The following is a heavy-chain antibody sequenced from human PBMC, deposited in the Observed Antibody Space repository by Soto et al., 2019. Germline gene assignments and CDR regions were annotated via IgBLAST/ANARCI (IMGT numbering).Heavy chain of an antibody. CDR1: GGSISSGYYY. J-gene: IGHJ6*02. CDR2: IYYSGNT. Sequence: SETLSLTCSVSGGSISSGYYYWSWIRQPPGKCLEWIGNIYYSGNTYYNPSLKSRLIIXXXTXXXXXSXXVXXVTXADTAVYYCASSSLYGMDVWGQGTTVTVSS. V-gene: IGHV4-30-4*01. CDR3: ASSSLYGMDV.